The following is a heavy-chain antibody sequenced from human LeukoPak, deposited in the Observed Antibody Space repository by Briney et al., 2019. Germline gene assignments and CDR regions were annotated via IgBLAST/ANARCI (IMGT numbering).Heavy chain of an antibody. Sequence: SGGSLRLSCAASGFTVSSNYMSWVRQPPGKGLEWIGSIYYSGSTYYNPSLKSRVTISVDTSKNQFSLKLSSVTAADTAVYYCARLDYDFWSGYYTGYGDYWGQGTLVTVSS. CDR3: ARLDYDFWSGYYTGYGDY. CDR2: IYYSGST. V-gene: IGHV4-39*01. J-gene: IGHJ4*02. CDR1: GFTVSSNY. D-gene: IGHD3-3*01.